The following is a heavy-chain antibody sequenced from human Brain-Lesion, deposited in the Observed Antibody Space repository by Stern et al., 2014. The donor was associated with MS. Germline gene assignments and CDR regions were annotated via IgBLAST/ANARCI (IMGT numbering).Heavy chain of an antibody. CDR3: ARFPASRPHVFDS. Sequence: QVQLQESGPGLVKPSGTLSLTCAVSGGSISSSNWWSWVRQSPGKGLEWIGESDHSGSTIYNPSQRSRVPLSVTKPKTPSPRNLGSVPAADTAVYFCARFPASRPHVFDSWGQGTLVTVSS. CDR1: GGSISSSNW. V-gene: IGHV4-4*02. J-gene: IGHJ4*02. CDR2: SDHSGST. D-gene: IGHD6-13*01.